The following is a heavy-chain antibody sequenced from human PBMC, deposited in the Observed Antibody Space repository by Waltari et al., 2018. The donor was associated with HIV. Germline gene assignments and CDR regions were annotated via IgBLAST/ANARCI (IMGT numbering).Heavy chain of an antibody. J-gene: IGHJ6*02. CDR3: ARGRYYGMDV. CDR2: INSDGSST. V-gene: IGHV3-74*01. CDR1: GVTSSTFW. Sequence: EVQLVESGVGLVQPGGSLTLSCAASGVTSSTFWQHWVRQTPGKGLVWVSGINSDGSSTTYADSVKGRFTISRDNPKNTLYLQMSSLRAEDTAVYFCARGRYYGMDVWGQGTTVTVSS.